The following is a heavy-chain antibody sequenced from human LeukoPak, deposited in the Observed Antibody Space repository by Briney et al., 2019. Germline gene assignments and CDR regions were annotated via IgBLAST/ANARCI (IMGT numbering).Heavy chain of an antibody. CDR1: GGSISSSGYF. CDR3: AELGGWYVNY. D-gene: IGHD6-19*01. J-gene: IGHJ4*02. Sequence: SETLSLTCTVSGGSISSSGYFWGWIRQPPGKGLEWIGSIYYSGSTYYNPSLKSRVTISVDTSKNQFSLKLSSVIATDTAVYYCAELGGWYVNYWGQGTLVTVSS. CDR2: IYYSGST. V-gene: IGHV4-39*01.